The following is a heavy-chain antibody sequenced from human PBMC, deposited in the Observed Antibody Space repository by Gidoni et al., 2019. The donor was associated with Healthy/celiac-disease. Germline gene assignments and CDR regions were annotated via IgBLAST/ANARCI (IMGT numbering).Heavy chain of an antibody. CDR1: GYTFTSYD. Sequence: QLQLLQSGAEVKKPGASVKVSCKASGYTFTSYDIHWVRQATGQGLEWMGWMNPNSGNTGYAQKFQGRVNMTRNTSISTAYMELSSLRSEDTAVYYCAVGGYYCSGGSCYLGDFDLWGRGTLVTVSS. CDR2: MNPNSGNT. V-gene: IGHV1-8*01. CDR3: AVGGYYCSGGSCYLGDFDL. D-gene: IGHD2-15*01. J-gene: IGHJ2*01.